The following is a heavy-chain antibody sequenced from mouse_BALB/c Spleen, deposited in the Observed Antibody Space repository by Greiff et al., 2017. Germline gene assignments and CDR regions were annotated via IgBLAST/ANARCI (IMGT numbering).Heavy chain of an antibody. D-gene: IGHD2-14*01. Sequence: EVQGVESGGGLVQPGGSLKLSCAASGFTFSSYGMSWVRQTPDKRLELVATINSNGGSTYYPDSVKGRFTISRDNAKNTLYLQMSSLKSEDTAMYFCARDRDYRYDVSYAMDYWGQGTSVTVSS. V-gene: IGHV5-6-3*01. CDR2: INSNGGST. CDR3: ARDRDYRYDVSYAMDY. J-gene: IGHJ4*01. CDR1: GFTFSSYG.